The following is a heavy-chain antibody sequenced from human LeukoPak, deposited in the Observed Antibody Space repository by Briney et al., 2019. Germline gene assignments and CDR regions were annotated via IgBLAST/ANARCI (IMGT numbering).Heavy chain of an antibody. CDR3: ARGYYGSGSHCCHMDV. Sequence: PSETLSLTCAVYVGSFNGYYWSWNRQPPGKGLEWIGEINHSGSTNYNSSLKSRVTISVDTSKNQFSLKLSSVTAADTAVYYCARGYYGSGSHCCHMDVWGKGTTITVS. D-gene: IGHD3-10*01. J-gene: IGHJ6*03. V-gene: IGHV4-34*01. CDR2: INHSGST. CDR1: VGSFNGYY.